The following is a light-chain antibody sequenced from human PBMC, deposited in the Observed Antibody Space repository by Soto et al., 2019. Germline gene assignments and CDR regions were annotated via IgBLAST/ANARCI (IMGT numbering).Light chain of an antibody. J-gene: IGLJ2*01. CDR2: LEGSGAY. Sequence: QSVLTQSSSASASLGSSVKLTCTLSSGHSDYTIAWHQQQPGKAPRYLMKLEGSGAYNRGSGVADRLSGFSSGADRYLTISNLQSEDEADYYCETWHSNTLRVFGGGTKLTVL. V-gene: IGLV4-60*03. CDR3: ETWHSNTLRV. CDR1: SGHSDYT.